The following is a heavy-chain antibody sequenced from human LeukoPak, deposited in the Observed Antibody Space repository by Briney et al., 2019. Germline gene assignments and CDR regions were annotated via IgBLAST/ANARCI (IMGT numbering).Heavy chain of an antibody. Sequence: GASVKVSCKASGGTFSSYAISWVRQAPGQGLEWMGGIIPIFGTANYAQKFQGRVTITTDESTSAAYMELSSLRSEDTAVYYCAAHPDTAMDYYYYYYMDVWGKGTTVTVSS. CDR1: GGTFSSYA. CDR3: AAHPDTAMDYYYYYYMDV. J-gene: IGHJ6*03. D-gene: IGHD5-18*01. CDR2: IIPIFGTA. V-gene: IGHV1-69*05.